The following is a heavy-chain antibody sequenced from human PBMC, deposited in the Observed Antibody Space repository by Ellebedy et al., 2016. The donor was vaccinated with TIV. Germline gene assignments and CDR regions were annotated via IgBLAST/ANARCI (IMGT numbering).Heavy chain of an antibody. V-gene: IGHV1-69*13. J-gene: IGHJ6*02. CDR1: GGTFINSA. CDR2: IIPIFRTS. D-gene: IGHD3-10*01. CDR3: ASRGRGVYNYYYGMDV. Sequence: ASVKVSCXASGGTFINSAISWVRQAPGQGLEWMGGIIPIFRTSNNAQKFQGRVTITVDESTSTAYMELSSLRSEDTAVYYCASRGRGVYNYYYGMDVWGQGTTVTVSS.